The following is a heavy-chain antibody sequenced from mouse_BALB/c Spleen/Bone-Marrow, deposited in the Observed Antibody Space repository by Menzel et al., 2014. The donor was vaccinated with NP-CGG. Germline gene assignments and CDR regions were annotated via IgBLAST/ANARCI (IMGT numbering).Heavy chain of an antibody. CDR3: AREGGWLLRNYYAMDY. D-gene: IGHD2-3*01. CDR2: MWAGGDT. V-gene: IGHV2-9*02. J-gene: IGHJ4*01. CDR1: GFSLTSYG. Sequence: QVQLQQSGPGLVAPSQSLSITCTVSGFSLTSYGVHWVRQPPEKGLEWLGVMWAGGDTNYNSALMSGLNIIKDNSKSQVFLKMNSLQADDTAMYYCAREGGWLLRNYYAMDYWGQGTSVTVSS.